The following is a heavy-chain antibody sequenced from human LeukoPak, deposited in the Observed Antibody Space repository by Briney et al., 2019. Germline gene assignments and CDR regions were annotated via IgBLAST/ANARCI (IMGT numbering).Heavy chain of an antibody. CDR3: AKVLLAAVYSSSSFDY. D-gene: IGHD6-6*01. Sequence: PGGSLRLSCAASGFTFSSYGMHWVRQAPGKGLEWVAVIWYDGSNKYYADSVKGRFTISRDNSKNTLYLQMNSLRAEDTAVYYCAKVLLAAVYSSSSFDYWGQGTLVTVSS. V-gene: IGHV3-33*06. J-gene: IGHJ4*02. CDR1: GFTFSSYG. CDR2: IWYDGSNK.